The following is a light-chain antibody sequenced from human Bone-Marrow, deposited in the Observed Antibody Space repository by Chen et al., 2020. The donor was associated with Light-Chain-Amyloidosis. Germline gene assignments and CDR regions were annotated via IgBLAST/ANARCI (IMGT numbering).Light chain of an antibody. J-gene: IGLJ1*01. CDR2: EVT. CDR1: SSDVGGNNH. Sequence: QSALTQPAYVSGSPGQSITIPCTGTSSDVGGNNHVSWYQQHPDNAPKLMIYEVTNRPSWVPDRFSGSKSDNTASLTISGLQTEDEADYFCSSYTITNTLVFGSGTRVTVL. CDR3: SSYTITNTLV. V-gene: IGLV2-14*01.